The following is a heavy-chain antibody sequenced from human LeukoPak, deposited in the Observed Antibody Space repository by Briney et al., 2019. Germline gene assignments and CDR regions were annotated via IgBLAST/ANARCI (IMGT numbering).Heavy chain of an antibody. Sequence: EASVKVSCKASGYTFTGYYMHWVRQAPGQGLEWMGRINPNSGGTNYAQKFQGRVTMTGDTSISTAYMELSRLRSDDTAVYYCARDSIQLWLPHYYYYMDVWGKGTTVTVSS. V-gene: IGHV1-2*06. CDR3: ARDSIQLWLPHYYYYMDV. D-gene: IGHD5-18*01. J-gene: IGHJ6*03. CDR2: INPNSGGT. CDR1: GYTFTGYY.